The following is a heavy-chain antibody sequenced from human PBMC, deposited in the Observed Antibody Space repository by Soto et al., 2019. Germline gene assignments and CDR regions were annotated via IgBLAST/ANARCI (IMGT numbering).Heavy chain of an antibody. D-gene: IGHD4-4*01. V-gene: IGHV3-30-3*01. J-gene: IGHJ6*02. CDR3: ARGTTKYYYYGMDV. CDR2: ISYDGSNK. Sequence: QVQLVESGGGVVQPGRSLRLSCAASGFTFSTCAMYWVRQAPGKGLEWVAVISYDGSNKYYADSVKGRGTISRDNSKNTLYLQLNSLRPEDTAVYYCARGTTKYYYYGMDVWGQGTTVAVSS. CDR1: GFTFSTCA.